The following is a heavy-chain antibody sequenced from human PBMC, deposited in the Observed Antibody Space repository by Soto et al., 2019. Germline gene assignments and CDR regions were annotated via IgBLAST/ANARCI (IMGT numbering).Heavy chain of an antibody. D-gene: IGHD5-12*01. V-gene: IGHV1-46*01. CDR3: ARDGRGYSGYGRYYYYGLDV. J-gene: IGHJ6*02. CDR2: INPSGGST. CDR1: GYTFTSYY. Sequence: GASVKVSCKASGYTFTSYYMHWVRQAPGQGLEWMGIINPSGGSTSYAQKFQGRVTMTRDTSTSTVYMELSSLRSEDTAVYYCARDGRGYSGYGRYYYYGLDVWGQGTTVTVSS.